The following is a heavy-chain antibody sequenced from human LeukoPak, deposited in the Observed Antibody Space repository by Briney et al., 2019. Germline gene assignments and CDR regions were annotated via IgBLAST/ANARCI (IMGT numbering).Heavy chain of an antibody. CDR2: IYYSGGT. CDR1: GGSISSGDYY. D-gene: IGHD6-13*01. CDR3: ARPRAAAGTGSAFDI. V-gene: IGHV4-30-4*01. Sequence: SETLSLTCTVSGGSISSGDYYWSWIRQPPGKGLEWIGYIYYSGGTYYNPPLKSRVTISVDTSKNQFSLKLSSVTAADTAVYYCARPRAAAGTGSAFDIWGQGTMVTVSS. J-gene: IGHJ3*02.